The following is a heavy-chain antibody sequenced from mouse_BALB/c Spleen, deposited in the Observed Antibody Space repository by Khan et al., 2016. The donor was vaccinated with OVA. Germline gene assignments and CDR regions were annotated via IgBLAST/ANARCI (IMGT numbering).Heavy chain of an antibody. CDR3: ARSLYYSDSYAMDY. J-gene: IGHJ4*01. CDR1: GYSITSDFA. CDR2: ISSTGST. Sequence: EVQLQESGPGLVKPSQSLSLTCTVTGYSITSDFAWNWIRQFPGNKLEWMGYISSTGSTSYSPSLKSRISITRDNSKNQFFLHLSSVTTEDTATYYCARSLYYSDSYAMDYWGQGTSVTVSS. D-gene: IGHD2-13*01. V-gene: IGHV3-2*02.